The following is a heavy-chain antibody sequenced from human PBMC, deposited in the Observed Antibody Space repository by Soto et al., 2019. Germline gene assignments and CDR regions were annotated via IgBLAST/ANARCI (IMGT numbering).Heavy chain of an antibody. Sequence: QIQLVQSGAEVKKPGASVKVSCKASGYTFTNYGISWVRQAPGQGLEWMGWINAYNGNTNYAQKLQGRVTMTTDTSTSTAYMEQRSLRSDDTAVNYCARGVVDNTGAFYYYYYMDVWGKGTTVTVSS. J-gene: IGHJ6*03. D-gene: IGHD3-22*01. V-gene: IGHV1-18*01. CDR3: ARGVVDNTGAFYYYYYMDV. CDR1: GYTFTNYG. CDR2: INAYNGNT.